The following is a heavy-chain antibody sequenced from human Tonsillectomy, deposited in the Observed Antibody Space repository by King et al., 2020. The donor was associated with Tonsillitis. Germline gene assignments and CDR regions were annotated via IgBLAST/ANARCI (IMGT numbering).Heavy chain of an antibody. D-gene: IGHD2-2*01. Sequence: QVQLQESGPGLVKPSETLSLTCTVSGASMSSYYWTWIRQPAERGLGGIWRILTSGSTSYSPSLESRVTMSVDTSKNQFSLKLTSMTAADTAVYYCARDQPVGSTRFDYWGQGILVTVSS. CDR2: ILTSGST. CDR1: GASMSSYY. J-gene: IGHJ4*02. CDR3: ARDQPVGSTRFDY. V-gene: IGHV4-4*07.